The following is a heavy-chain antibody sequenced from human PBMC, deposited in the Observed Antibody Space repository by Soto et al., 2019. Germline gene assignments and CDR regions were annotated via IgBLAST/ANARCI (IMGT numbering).Heavy chain of an antibody. V-gene: IGHV3-74*01. CDR3: ARADDCSGASCYRWFDP. CDR1: GFTFSAYW. D-gene: IGHD2-2*02. Sequence: GGSLRLSCAASGFTFSAYWMHWIRQAPGKGLVWVSRISGDGSHTNYADSMKGRFAISRDNANNTLYLQMNSLRAEDTAVYYCARADDCSGASCYRWFDPWGLGTLVTVSS. CDR2: ISGDGSHT. J-gene: IGHJ5*02.